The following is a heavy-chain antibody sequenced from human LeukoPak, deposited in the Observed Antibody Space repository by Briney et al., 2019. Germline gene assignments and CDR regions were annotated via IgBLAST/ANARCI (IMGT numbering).Heavy chain of an antibody. CDR2: ISSSSSTI. J-gene: IGHJ4*02. D-gene: IGHD6-13*01. V-gene: IGHV3-48*01. Sequence: GGSLRLSCAASGFTFSSYSMNWVRQAPGKGLEWVSYISSSSSTIYYADSVKGRFTISRDNAKSSLYLQMNSLRAEDTAVYYCARGSSSWYSPDFDYWGQGTLVTVSS. CDR3: ARGSSSWYSPDFDY. CDR1: GFTFSSYS.